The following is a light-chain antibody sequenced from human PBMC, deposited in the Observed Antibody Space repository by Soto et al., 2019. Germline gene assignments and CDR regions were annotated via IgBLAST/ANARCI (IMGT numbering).Light chain of an antibody. Sequence: QSVLTQPPSVSGAPGQRVTISCTGSSSNIGAGYDVHWYQQLPGTAPKLLSYGNSNRPSGVPDRFSGSKSGTSASLAITGLQAEDEADYYCQSYDSSLSGLVFGTGTNVTVL. CDR2: GNS. V-gene: IGLV1-40*01. J-gene: IGLJ1*01. CDR3: QSYDSSLSGLV. CDR1: SSNIGAGYD.